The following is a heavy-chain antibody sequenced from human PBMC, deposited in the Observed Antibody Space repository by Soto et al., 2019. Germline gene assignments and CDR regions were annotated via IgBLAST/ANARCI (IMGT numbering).Heavy chain of an antibody. CDR1: GGSLSGYY. J-gene: IGHJ4*02. CDR2: IHHSGSI. V-gene: IGHV4-34*01. CDR3: SRGGDAYKAGNY. D-gene: IGHD1-1*01. Sequence: QVQLQQWGAGLLKPSETLSLTCAVYGGSLSGYYWTWIRRPPGNGLEWIGEIHHSGSINYNSSLKSRVAISADTSKNQFFLKLSSVTAADTAVYYCSRGGDAYKAGNYWGQGTLVTVSS.